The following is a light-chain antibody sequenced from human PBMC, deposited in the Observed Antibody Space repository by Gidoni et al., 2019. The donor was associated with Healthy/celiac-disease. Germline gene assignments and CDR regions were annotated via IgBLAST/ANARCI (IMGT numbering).Light chain of an antibody. CDR3: QHRDT. J-gene: IGKJ3*01. V-gene: IGKV3-11*01. Sequence: EIVLTQSPATLSLSPGERATLSCRASQSISSYLAWYQQKPGQAPRLLIYDASNTASGFAARFSGSGSGTDFTLTISSLEPEDFAVYFCQHRDTFXPXTKVDIK. CDR2: DAS. CDR1: QSISSY.